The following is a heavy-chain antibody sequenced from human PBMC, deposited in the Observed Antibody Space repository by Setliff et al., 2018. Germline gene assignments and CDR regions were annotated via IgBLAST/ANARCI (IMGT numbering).Heavy chain of an antibody. D-gene: IGHD3-22*01. CDR3: ARLLDNSGYYHRSFYYYTDV. CDR2: VGPGKSDI. J-gene: IGHJ6*03. Sequence: PGESLKISCKASGYSFSDYWIGWVRQMPGKGLEWMGIVGPGKSDIRYSPSFAGQVTISADKSISTAYLQWSSLTASDTAMYYYARLLDNSGYYHRSFYYYTDVWGKGTAVTVSS. CDR1: GYSFSDYW. V-gene: IGHV5-51*01.